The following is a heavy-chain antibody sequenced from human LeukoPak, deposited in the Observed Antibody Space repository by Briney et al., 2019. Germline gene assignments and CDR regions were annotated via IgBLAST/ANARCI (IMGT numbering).Heavy chain of an antibody. CDR3: ARALSRIGSWEKNYYYYGMDV. CDR1: GYTFTSYD. D-gene: IGHD6-13*01. J-gene: IGHJ6*02. V-gene: IGHV1-8*01. Sequence: GASVKVSCKASGYTFTSYDINWVRQATGQGLEWMGWMNPNSGNTGYAQKFQGRVTMTRNTSISTAYMELSSLRSEDTAVYYCARALSRIGSWEKNYYYYGMDVWGQGTTVTVSS. CDR2: MNPNSGNT.